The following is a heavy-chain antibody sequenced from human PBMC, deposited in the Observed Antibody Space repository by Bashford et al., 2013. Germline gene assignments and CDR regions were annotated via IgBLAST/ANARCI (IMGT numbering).Heavy chain of an antibody. V-gene: IGHV4-39*01. CDR1: GGSISSSSYY. CDR3: ARQNYYDSSGYLGDY. CDR2: IYYSGST. Sequence: SETLSLTCTVSGGSISSSSYYWGWIRQSPGKGLEWIGSIYYSGSTYYNPSLKSRVTISVDTSKNQFSLKLSSVTAADTAMYYCARQNYYDSSGYLGDYWGQGT. J-gene: IGHJ4*02. D-gene: IGHD3-22*01.